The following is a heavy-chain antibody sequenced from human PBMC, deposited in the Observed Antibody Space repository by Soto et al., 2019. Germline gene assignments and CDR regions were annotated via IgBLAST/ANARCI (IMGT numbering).Heavy chain of an antibody. Sequence: QSQTLSLTCAISGDSVSSNSAAWNWIRQSPSRGLEWLGRTYYRSKWYNDYAVSVKSRITINPDTSKNQFSLQLNSVTPENTAVYYCAREYAELGTPYYHYYMDVWGKGTTVTVSS. J-gene: IGHJ6*03. CDR1: GDSVSSNSAA. D-gene: IGHD7-27*01. V-gene: IGHV6-1*01. CDR3: AREYAELGTPYYHYYMDV. CDR2: TYYRSKWYN.